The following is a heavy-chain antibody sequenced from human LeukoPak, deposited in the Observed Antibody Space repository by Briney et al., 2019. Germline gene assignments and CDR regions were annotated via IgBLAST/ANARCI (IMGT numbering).Heavy chain of an antibody. Sequence: PGGSLRLSCAASGFTVSSTYMSWVRQAPGKELEWVSVIYSGGNIYYIESVKGRFTISRDTSKNTLYLQMNSLRAEDTAVYFCAGRHCSGGGCYFAGADPFDYWGQGTLVTVSS. CDR3: AGRHCSGGGCYFAGADPFDY. D-gene: IGHD2-15*01. J-gene: IGHJ4*02. CDR2: IYSGGNI. V-gene: IGHV3-53*01. CDR1: GFTVSSTY.